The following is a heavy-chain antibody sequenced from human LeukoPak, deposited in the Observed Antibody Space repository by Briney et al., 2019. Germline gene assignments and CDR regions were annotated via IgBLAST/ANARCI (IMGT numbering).Heavy chain of an antibody. J-gene: IGHJ4*02. CDR2: IYYSGST. V-gene: IGHV4-59*08. CDR1: GGSISSYY. Sequence: PSETLSLTCTASGGSISSYYWSWIRQPPGKGLEWIGYIYYSGSTNYNPSLKSRVTISVDTSKNQFSLKLSSVTAADTAVYYCARHGRKGMATTLDYWGQGTLVTVSS. CDR3: ARHGRKGMATTLDY. D-gene: IGHD5-24*01.